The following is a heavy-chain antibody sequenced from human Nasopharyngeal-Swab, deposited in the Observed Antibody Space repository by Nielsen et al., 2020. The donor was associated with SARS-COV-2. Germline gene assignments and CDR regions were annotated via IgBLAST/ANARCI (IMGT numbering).Heavy chain of an antibody. V-gene: IGHV1-46*01. CDR2: INPSGGST. D-gene: IGHD3-10*01. CDR3: ARGAYYGSGSYFHYYYGMDV. J-gene: IGHJ6*02. Sequence: WVRQAPGQGLEWMGIINPSGGSTSYAQKFQGRVTMTRDTSTSTVYMELSSLRSEDTAVYYCARGAYYGSGSYFHYYYGMDVWGQGTTVNVSS.